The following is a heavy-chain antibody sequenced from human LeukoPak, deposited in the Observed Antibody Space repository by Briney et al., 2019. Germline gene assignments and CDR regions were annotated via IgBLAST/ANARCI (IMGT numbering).Heavy chain of an antibody. Sequence: ASLKVSCKASGYTFTGYYMHWVRQAPGQGLEWMGWINPNSGGTNYAQKFQGRVTTTRDTSISTAYMELSRLRSDDTAVYYCASPAVAGIAVAGTFDYWGQGTLVTVSS. V-gene: IGHV1-2*02. CDR1: GYTFTGYY. CDR3: ASPAVAGIAVAGTFDY. J-gene: IGHJ4*02. D-gene: IGHD6-19*01. CDR2: INPNSGGT.